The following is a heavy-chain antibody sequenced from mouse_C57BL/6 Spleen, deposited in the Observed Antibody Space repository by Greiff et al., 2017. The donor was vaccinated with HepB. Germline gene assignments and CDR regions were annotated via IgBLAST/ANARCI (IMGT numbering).Heavy chain of an antibody. V-gene: IGHV1-22*01. D-gene: IGHD2-2*01. CDR2: INPNNGGT. CDR3: ANPMVTSTY. J-gene: IGHJ2*01. CDR1: GYTFTDYN. Sequence: EVQLQQSGPELVKPGASVKMSCKASGYTFTDYNMHWVKQSHGKSLEWIGYINPNNGGTSYNQKFKGKATLTVNKSSSTAYMELRSLTSEDTAVYYCANPMVTSTYWGQGTTLTVSS.